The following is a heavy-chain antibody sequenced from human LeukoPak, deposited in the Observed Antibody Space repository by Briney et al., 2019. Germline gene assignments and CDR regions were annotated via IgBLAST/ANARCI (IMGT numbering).Heavy chain of an antibody. Sequence: GSLRLSCAASGFTFSSYAMHWVRQAPGKGLEWVAVISYDGSNKYYADSVKGRFTISRDNSKNTLYLQMNSLRAEDTAVYYCARHIIFDYWGQGTLVTVSS. D-gene: IGHD3-10*01. J-gene: IGHJ4*02. CDR1: GFTFSSYA. CDR3: ARHIIFDY. V-gene: IGHV3-30-3*01. CDR2: ISYDGSNK.